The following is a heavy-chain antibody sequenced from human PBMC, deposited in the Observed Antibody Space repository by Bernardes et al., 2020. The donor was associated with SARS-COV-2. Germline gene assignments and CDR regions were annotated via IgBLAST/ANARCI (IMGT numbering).Heavy chain of an antibody. J-gene: IGHJ6*02. CDR3: AKTISPHLPPWYGMDA. CDR2: INPNSGGT. Sequence: ASVKVSCKASGYTFTGYYMHWVRQAPGQGLEWMGWINPNSGGTNYAQKFQGRFTISRDSSKNTLYLQMNSLRADDTAVYYCAKTISPHLPPWYGMDAWGQGTTVTVSS. CDR1: GYTFTGYY. V-gene: IGHV1-2*02.